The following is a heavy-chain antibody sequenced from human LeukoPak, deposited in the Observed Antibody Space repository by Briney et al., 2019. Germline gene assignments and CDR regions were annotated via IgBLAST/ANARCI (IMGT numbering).Heavy chain of an antibody. CDR1: GYTFTGYY. D-gene: IGHD3-22*01. CDR3: TRGGPQNDNYCYYYMDV. CDR2: INPNSGGT. J-gene: IGHJ6*03. V-gene: IGHV1-2*02. Sequence: GASVKVSCKASGYTFTGYYMHWVRQAPGQGLEWMGWINPNSGGTNYAQKFQGRVTMTRDTSISTAYMELSRLRSDDTAVYYCTRGGPQNDNYCYYYMDVWGKGTTVTVSS.